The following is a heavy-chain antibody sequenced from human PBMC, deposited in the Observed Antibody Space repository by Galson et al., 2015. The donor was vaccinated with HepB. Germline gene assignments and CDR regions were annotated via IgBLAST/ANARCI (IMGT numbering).Heavy chain of an antibody. V-gene: IGHV3-33*08. D-gene: IGHD3-3*01. J-gene: IGHJ6*02. CDR3: ARDRHSYSFWSDYTKIYYYYHGMDV. CDR1: GFTFSYYA. Sequence: SLRLSCAASGFTFSYYAMAWVCQAPGKGLEWVAVIWYDGSDKYYADSVKGRFTISRDNSKNTLYLQMDSLRVEDTGVYYCARDRHSYSFWSDYTKIYYYYHGMDVWGQGTTVTVSS. CDR2: IWYDGSDK.